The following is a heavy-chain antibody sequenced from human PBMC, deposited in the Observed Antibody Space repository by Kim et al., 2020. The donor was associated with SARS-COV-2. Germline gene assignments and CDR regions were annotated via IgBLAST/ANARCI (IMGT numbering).Heavy chain of an antibody. CDR3: SRNRIPMVRGAPDY. Sequence: ASVKVSCKASGYTFTSYYVHWVRQAPGQGLEWMGIINHSNDATTYAQKFQGRVTLTRDTSTSTVYMELSSLISDDTALYYCSRNRIPMVRGAPDYWVQGT. CDR1: GYTFTSYY. V-gene: IGHV1-46*01. CDR2: INHSNDAT. D-gene: IGHD3-10*01. J-gene: IGHJ4*02.